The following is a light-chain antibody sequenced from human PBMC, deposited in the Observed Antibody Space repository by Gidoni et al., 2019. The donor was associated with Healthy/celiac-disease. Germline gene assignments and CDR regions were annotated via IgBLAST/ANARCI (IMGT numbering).Light chain of an antibody. Sequence: DIQMTHSPSSLSASVGDRVTITCQARQDISTYLNWYQQKPGKAPKLLIYDASNLETGVPSRFSGSGSGTDFTFTISSLQPEDIATYYCQQYDNLPVTFGGGTKVEIK. CDR3: QQYDNLPVT. CDR1: QDISTY. CDR2: DAS. V-gene: IGKV1-33*01. J-gene: IGKJ4*01.